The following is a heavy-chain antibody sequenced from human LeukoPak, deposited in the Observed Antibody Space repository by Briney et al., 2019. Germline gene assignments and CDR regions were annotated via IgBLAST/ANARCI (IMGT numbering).Heavy chain of an antibody. V-gene: IGHV3-21*01. Sequence: GGSLRLSCAASGFAFSNYGMNWVRQAPGKGLEWVSSISSSSSYIYYADSVKGRFTISRDNAKNSLYLQMNSLRAEDTAVYYCARFNYYYYYMDVWGKGTTVTVSS. CDR2: ISSSSSYI. J-gene: IGHJ6*03. CDR1: GFAFSNYG. CDR3: ARFNYYYYYMDV.